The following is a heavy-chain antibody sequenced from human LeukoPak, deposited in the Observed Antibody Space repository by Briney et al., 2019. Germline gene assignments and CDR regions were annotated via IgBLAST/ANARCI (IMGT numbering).Heavy chain of an antibody. CDR3: ARDGVAEDLDTNNWFDP. J-gene: IGHJ5*02. V-gene: IGHV4-59*01. CDR2: IYYSGST. CDR1: GGSNSSYY. Sequence: PSETLSLTCTVSGGSNSSYYWSWIRQPPGKGLEWIGYIYYSGSTNYNPSLKSRVTISVDTSKNQFSLKLSSVTAADTAVYYCARDGVAEDLDTNNWFDPWGQGTLVTVSS. D-gene: IGHD3/OR15-3a*01.